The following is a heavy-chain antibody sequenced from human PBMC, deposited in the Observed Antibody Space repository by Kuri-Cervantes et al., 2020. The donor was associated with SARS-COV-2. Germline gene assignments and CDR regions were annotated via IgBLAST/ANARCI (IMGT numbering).Heavy chain of an antibody. J-gene: IGHJ3*01. Sequence: ASVKDSCKASGDTLMDLSIHWVRQTPGEGLEWLGGFDRDDGKVGYAQRFQGRVTLTDDSFADTTYMELINLQSADAATYFCATGGLFWFGASVYPPVWGQGAMVTVSS. V-gene: IGHV1-24*01. CDR3: ATGGLFWFGASVYPPV. CDR2: FDRDDGKV. D-gene: IGHD3-10*01. CDR1: GDTLMDLS.